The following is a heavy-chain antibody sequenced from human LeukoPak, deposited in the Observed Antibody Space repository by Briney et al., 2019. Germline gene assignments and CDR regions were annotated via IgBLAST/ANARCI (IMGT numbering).Heavy chain of an antibody. CDR1: GYTFTGYY. J-gene: IGHJ4*02. CDR2: INPNSGGT. D-gene: IGHD5-18*01. Sequence: ASVKVSCKASGYTFTGYYIHWVRQAPGQGLEWMGSINPNSGGTNYAQKFQGRITLTWDTSINTAYMELSRLRSDDTAVYYCARLRRYGPIIFLGYFDYWGQGTLVTVSS. V-gene: IGHV1-2*02. CDR3: ARLRRYGPIIFLGYFDY.